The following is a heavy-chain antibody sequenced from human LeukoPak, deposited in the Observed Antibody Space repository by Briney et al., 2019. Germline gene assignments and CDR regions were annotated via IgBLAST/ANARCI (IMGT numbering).Heavy chain of an antibody. D-gene: IGHD6-13*01. CDR1: GFTFSGSA. V-gene: IGHV3-73*01. CDR3: AKDTNEQLGFDY. J-gene: IGHJ4*02. CDR2: IRSKANSYAT. Sequence: GGSLRLSCAASGFTFSGSAMHWVRQASGKGLEWVGRIRSKANSYATAYAASVKGRFTISRDDSKNTACLQMNSLKTEDTAVYYCAKDTNEQLGFDYWGQGTLVTVSS.